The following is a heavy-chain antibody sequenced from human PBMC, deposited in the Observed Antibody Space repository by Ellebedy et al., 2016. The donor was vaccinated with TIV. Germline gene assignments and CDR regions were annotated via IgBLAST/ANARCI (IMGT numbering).Heavy chain of an antibody. CDR2: IYYSGST. V-gene: IGHV4-39*07. D-gene: IGHD2-21*01. CDR1: GGSISSSSYY. CDR3: ARALHRMWWFDP. J-gene: IGHJ5*02. Sequence: GSLRLXXTVSGGSISSSSYYWGWIRQPPGKGLEWIGSIYYSGSTYYNPSLKSRVTISVDTSKNQFSLKLSSVTAANTAVYYCARALHRMWWFDPWGQGTLVTVSS.